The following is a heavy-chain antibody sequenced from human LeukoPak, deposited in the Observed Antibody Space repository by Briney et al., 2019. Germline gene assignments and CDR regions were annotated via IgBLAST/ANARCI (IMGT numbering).Heavy chain of an antibody. CDR1: GGSISSSSYY. V-gene: IGHV4-39*01. CDR2: IYYSGST. J-gene: IGHJ4*02. Sequence: SETLSLTCTVSGGSISSSSYYWGWIRQPPGKGLEWIGSIYYSGSTYYNPSLESRVTISVDTSKNQFSLKLSSVTAADTAVYYCARHDSSGYHFDYWGQGTLVTVSS. CDR3: ARHDSSGYHFDY. D-gene: IGHD3-22*01.